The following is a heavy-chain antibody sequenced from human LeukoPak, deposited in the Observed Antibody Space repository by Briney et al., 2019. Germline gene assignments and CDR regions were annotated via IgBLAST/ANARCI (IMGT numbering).Heavy chain of an antibody. CDR3: ARLASSSWPLYYYYGMDV. D-gene: IGHD6-13*01. CDR2: MNPNSANT. J-gene: IGHJ6*02. Sequence: ASVKVSCKASGYTFTSYDINWVRQATGQGLEWMGWMNPNSANTGYAQKFQGRVTMTRNTSISTAYMELSSLRPEDTAVYYCARLASSSWPLYYYYGMDVWGQGTTVTVSS. CDR1: GYTFTSYD. V-gene: IGHV1-8*01.